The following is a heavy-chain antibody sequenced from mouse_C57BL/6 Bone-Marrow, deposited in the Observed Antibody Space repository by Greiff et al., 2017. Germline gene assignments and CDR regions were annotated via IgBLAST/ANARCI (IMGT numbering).Heavy chain of an antibody. CDR1: GYTFTSYW. Sequence: QVQLQQPGAELVMPGASVKLSCKASGYTFTSYWMHWVKQRPGQGLEWIGELDPSDSYTNYNQKFKGKSTLTVDKSSSPAYMQLSSLTSEDSAVYYCAREGCITTVQLAYWGQGTLVTVSA. V-gene: IGHV1-69*01. J-gene: IGHJ3*01. D-gene: IGHD1-1*01. CDR3: AREGCITTVQLAY. CDR2: LDPSDSYT.